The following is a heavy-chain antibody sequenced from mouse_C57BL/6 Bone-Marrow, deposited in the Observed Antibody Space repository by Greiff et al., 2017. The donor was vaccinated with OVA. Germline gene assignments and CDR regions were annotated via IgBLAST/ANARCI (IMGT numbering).Heavy chain of an antibody. Sequence: EVQLQQSGPVLVKPGASVKMSCKASGYTFTDYYMNWVKQSHGKSLEWIGVINPYNGGTSYNQKFKGKATLTVDKSSSTAYMELNSLTSEDSAVYYCASPLYYDYDAGALYAMDYWGQGTSVTVSS. D-gene: IGHD2-4*01. CDR2: INPYNGGT. J-gene: IGHJ4*01. CDR3: ASPLYYDYDAGALYAMDY. CDR1: GYTFTDYY. V-gene: IGHV1-19*01.